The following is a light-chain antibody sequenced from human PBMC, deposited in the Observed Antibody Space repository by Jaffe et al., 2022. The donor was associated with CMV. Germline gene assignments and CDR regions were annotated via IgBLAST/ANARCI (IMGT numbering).Light chain of an antibody. CDR3: FQYNNWPRT. V-gene: IGKV3D-15*01. Sequence: EIVMTQSPATLSVSPGERVTLSCRAIQSVSINLAWYQQKPGQAPSLLIYGATTRATGIPARFSGSGSGTDFTLTISSLQSEDFAVYYCFQYNNWPRTFGQGTKVEIK. CDR2: GAT. J-gene: IGKJ1*01. CDR1: QSVSIN.